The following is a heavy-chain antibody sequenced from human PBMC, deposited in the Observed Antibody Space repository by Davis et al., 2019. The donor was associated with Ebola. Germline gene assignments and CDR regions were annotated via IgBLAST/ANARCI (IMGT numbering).Heavy chain of an antibody. CDR2: IRYDGSNK. Sequence: GESLKISCAASGFTFSSYGMHWVRQAPGKGLEWVAFIRYDGSNKYYADSVKGRFTISRDNSKNTLYLQMNSLRAEDTAVYYCAKLTGDHWFDPWGQGTLVTVSS. J-gene: IGHJ5*02. V-gene: IGHV3-30*02. CDR3: AKLTGDHWFDP. D-gene: IGHD7-27*01. CDR1: GFTFSSYG.